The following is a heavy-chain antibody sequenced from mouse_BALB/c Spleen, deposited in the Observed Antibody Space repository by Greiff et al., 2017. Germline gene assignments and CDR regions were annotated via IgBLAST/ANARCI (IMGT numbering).Heavy chain of an antibody. CDR1: GYAFSSYW. J-gene: IGHJ3*01. V-gene: IGHV1-80*01. Sequence: QVQLQQSGAELVRPGSSVKISCKASGYAFSSYWMNWVKQRPGQGLEWIGQIYPGDGDTNYNGKFKGKATLTADKSSSTAYMQLSSLTSEDSAVYFCARRRFDEGFADWGQGTLVTVSA. CDR3: ARRRFDEGFAD. CDR2: IYPGDGDT.